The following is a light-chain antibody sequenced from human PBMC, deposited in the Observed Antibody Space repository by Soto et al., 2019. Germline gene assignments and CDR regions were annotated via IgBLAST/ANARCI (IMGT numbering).Light chain of an antibody. V-gene: IGKV3-20*01. J-gene: IGKJ1*01. CDR3: QKYNDFPWT. CDR1: QSVNSSY. Sequence: EIVLTPSPGTLSFSPGERANLSCRASQSVNSSYLAWYQQKPGQAPSLLIYGASRRATGIPDRFSGSGSGTDFTLTISRLEPEDVATYYCQKYNDFPWTFGQGTKVDIK. CDR2: GAS.